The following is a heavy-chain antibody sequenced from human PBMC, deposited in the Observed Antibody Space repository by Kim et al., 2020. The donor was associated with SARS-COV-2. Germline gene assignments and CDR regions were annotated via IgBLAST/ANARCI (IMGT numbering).Heavy chain of an antibody. CDR1: GGTFSSYA. CDR2: IIPIFGTA. J-gene: IGHJ5*02. CDR3: ARDNDISTGSWFDP. D-gene: IGHD3-9*01. V-gene: IGHV1-69*13. Sequence: SVKVSCKASGGTFSSYAISWVRQAPGQGLEWMGGIIPIFGTANYAQKFQGRVTITADESTSTAYMELSSLRSEDTAMYYCARDNDISTGSWFDPWGQGTLVTVSS.